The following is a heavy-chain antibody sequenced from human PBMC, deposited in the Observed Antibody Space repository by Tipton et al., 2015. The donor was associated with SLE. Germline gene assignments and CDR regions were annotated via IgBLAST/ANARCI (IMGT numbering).Heavy chain of an antibody. CDR3: ARAPGLERSYSYVYYMDV. V-gene: IGHV4-34*01. J-gene: IGHJ6*03. Sequence: LRLSCAVYGGSFSGYYWSWIRQSPGKGLEWIGDINHSGSTNYKPSLKSRVTISVDTSKNQVSLRLSSVTAADTAVYYCARAPGLERSYSYVYYMDVCGEGTTVTVSS. CDR1: GGSFSGYY. D-gene: IGHD1-1*01. CDR2: INHSGST.